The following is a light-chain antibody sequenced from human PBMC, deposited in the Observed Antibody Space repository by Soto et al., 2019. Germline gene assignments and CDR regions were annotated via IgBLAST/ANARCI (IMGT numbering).Light chain of an antibody. CDR2: QAS. CDR3: QQYNAYSLT. J-gene: IGKJ4*01. CDR1: QSLNSE. V-gene: IGKV1-5*03. Sequence: DIQMTQSPSTLSASVGDRVTITCRASQSLNSELAWYQQKPGKAPKLLIYQASSLKGGVPSRFTGTGSGTEFTLTISSLQPDDSATYYCQQYNAYSLTFGGETKVEIK.